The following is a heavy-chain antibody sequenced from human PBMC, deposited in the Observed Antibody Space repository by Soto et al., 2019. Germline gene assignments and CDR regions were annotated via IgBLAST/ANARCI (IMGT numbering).Heavy chain of an antibody. CDR3: ARAHIATGGTVIDY. Sequence: GGSLRLSCAASGFTVSSNYMSWVRQAPGKGLEWVSVICSGGSTYYADSVKGRFTISRDNSKNTLYLQMNSLRAEDTAVYSCARAHIATGGTVIDYWGQGTLVTVSS. CDR2: ICSGGST. CDR1: GFTVSSNY. V-gene: IGHV3-66*01. D-gene: IGHD6-13*01. J-gene: IGHJ4*02.